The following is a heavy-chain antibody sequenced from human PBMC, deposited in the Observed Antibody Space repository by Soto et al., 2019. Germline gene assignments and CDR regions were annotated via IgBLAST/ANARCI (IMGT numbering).Heavy chain of an antibody. CDR3: ARGAITVLRGVDY. D-gene: IGHD3-10*01. J-gene: IGHJ4*02. V-gene: IGHV3-30*04. Sequence: QVPLEESGGGVVHPGRSLRPSCAASGFTFNTYAVHWVRQAPGKGLEWVAVVSSDGSNKYYSDSVKGRFSISRDNSNNTLSLQMNSLRTEDTAVYYCARGAITVLRGVDYWGRGTLVTVSS. CDR2: VSSDGSNK. CDR1: GFTFNTYA.